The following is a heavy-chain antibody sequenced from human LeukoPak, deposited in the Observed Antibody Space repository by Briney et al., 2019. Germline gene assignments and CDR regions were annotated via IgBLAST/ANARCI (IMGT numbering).Heavy chain of an antibody. V-gene: IGHV4-34*01. Sequence: SETLSLTCAVYGGSFSGYYWSWIRQPPGKGLEWIGEINHSGSTTYNPSLKSRVTISVDTSKNQFSLKLRSVTAADTAVYYCARDRGTWNDDGFDYWGQGTLVTVSS. D-gene: IGHD1-1*01. CDR2: INHSGST. CDR1: GGSFSGYY. CDR3: ARDRGTWNDDGFDY. J-gene: IGHJ4*02.